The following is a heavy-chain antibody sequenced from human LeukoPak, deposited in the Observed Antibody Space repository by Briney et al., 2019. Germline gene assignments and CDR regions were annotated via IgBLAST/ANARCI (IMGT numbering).Heavy chain of an antibody. D-gene: IGHD2-21*02. J-gene: IGHJ5*02. Sequence: SETLSLTCTVSGGSISTSHYYWVWIRQPPGKGLEWIGNVYQSGSTDYNPSLKNRVTISVDTSKNQFSLKLTPVTAADTAVYYCVRQGVSDLNCFDPWGQGTRVTVSS. CDR1: GGSISTSHYY. CDR2: VYQSGST. CDR3: VRQGVSDLNCFDP. V-gene: IGHV4-39*01.